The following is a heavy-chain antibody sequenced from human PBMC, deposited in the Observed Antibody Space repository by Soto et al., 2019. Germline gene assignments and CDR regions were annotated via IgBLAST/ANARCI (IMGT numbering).Heavy chain of an antibody. CDR3: ARDASYYYDSSGYYLRGMDV. CDR1: GYTFTSYY. D-gene: IGHD3-22*01. V-gene: IGHV1-46*01. Sequence: ASVKVSCKASGYTFTSYYMHWVRQAPGQGLEWMGIINPSGGSTSYAQKFQGRVTMTRDTSTSTVYMELSSLRSEDTAVYYCARDASYYYDSSGYYLRGMDVWGQGTTVTVS. CDR2: INPSGGST. J-gene: IGHJ6*02.